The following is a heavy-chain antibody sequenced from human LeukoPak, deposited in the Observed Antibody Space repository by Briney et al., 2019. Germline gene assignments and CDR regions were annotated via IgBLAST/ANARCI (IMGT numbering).Heavy chain of an antibody. CDR1: GFTFSSYG. CDR3: AKDYYDSSGWFDY. V-gene: IGHV3-30*02. Sequence: HGGSLRRSCAASGFTFSSYGMHWVRQAPGKGLEWVAFIRYDGSNKYYADSVKGRFTISRDNSKNTLYLQMNSLRAEDTAVYYCAKDYYDSSGWFDYWGQGTLVTVSS. CDR2: IRYDGSNK. D-gene: IGHD3-22*01. J-gene: IGHJ4*02.